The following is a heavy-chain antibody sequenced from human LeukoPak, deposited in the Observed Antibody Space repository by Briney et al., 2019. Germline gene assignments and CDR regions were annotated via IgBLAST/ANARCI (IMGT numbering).Heavy chain of an antibody. J-gene: IGHJ4*02. CDR1: GFTFDDYA. CDR2: ISWNSGSI. Sequence: GRSLRLSCAASGFTFDDYAMHWVRQAPGKGLEWVSGISWNSGSIGYADSVKGRFTISRDTAKNSLYLQMNSLRAEDTALYYCAKGHDYGDYDMSFDYWGQGTLVTVSS. V-gene: IGHV3-9*01. D-gene: IGHD4-17*01. CDR3: AKGHDYGDYDMSFDY.